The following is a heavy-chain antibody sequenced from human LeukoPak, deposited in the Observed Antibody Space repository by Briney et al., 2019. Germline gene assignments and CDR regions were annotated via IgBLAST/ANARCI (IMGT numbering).Heavy chain of an antibody. V-gene: IGHV3-33*01. Sequence: GGSLRLSCAASGFILSNYGMNWVRQAPGRGLEWVAIIWDDGKNKYYADSVKGRFTISRDNSKNTLYLQMNSLRAEDTAVYYCARESVVVAGTVVYWGQGTLVSVSS. J-gene: IGHJ4*02. CDR2: IWDDGKNK. CDR1: GFILSNYG. D-gene: IGHD6-19*01. CDR3: ARESVVVAGTVVY.